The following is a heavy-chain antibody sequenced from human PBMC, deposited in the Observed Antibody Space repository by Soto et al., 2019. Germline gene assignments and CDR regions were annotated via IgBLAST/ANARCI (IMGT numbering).Heavy chain of an antibody. J-gene: IGHJ1*01. V-gene: IGHV3-30-3*01. D-gene: IGHD6-13*01. Sequence: QVQLVESGGGVVQPGRSLRLSCAASGFTFSSYAMHWVRQAPGKGLEWVAVISYDGSNKYYADSVKGRFTISRDNSKNXLYLQMNSLRAEDTAVYYCARDLIAAAGTEGYFQHWGQGTLVTVSS. CDR1: GFTFSSYA. CDR3: ARDLIAAAGTEGYFQH. CDR2: ISYDGSNK.